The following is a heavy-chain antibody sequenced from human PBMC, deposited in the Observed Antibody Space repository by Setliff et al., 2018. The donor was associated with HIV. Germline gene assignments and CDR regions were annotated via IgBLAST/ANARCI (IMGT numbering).Heavy chain of an antibody. CDR3: ARGELSSMDV. CDR2: INSGTVNT. J-gene: IGHJ6*02. D-gene: IGHD3-10*01. CDR1: GYIFTSYP. V-gene: IGHV1-3*01. Sequence: ASVKVSCKASGYIFTSYPLHWVRQAPGERLEWMGWINSGTVNTKYAEKFQGRVAITRDTSATTAYMELSSLTSEDTAVYYCARGELSSMDVWGQGTTVTVSS.